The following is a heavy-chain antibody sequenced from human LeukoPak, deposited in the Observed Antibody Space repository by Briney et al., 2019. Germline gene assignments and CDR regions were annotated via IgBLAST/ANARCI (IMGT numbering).Heavy chain of an antibody. Sequence: SETLSLTCTVSGGSISSYYWSWIRQPPGKGLEWIGYIYYSGSTNYNPSLKSRVTISVDTSKNQFSLKLSSMTAADTAVYFCARDRHSSGYYYGMDVWGQGTTVTVSS. CDR3: ARDRHSSGYYYGMDV. CDR1: GGSISSYY. J-gene: IGHJ6*02. CDR2: IYYSGST. V-gene: IGHV4-59*01. D-gene: IGHD6-19*01.